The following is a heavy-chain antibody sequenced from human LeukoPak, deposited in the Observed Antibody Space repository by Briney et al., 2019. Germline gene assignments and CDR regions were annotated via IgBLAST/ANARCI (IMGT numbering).Heavy chain of an antibody. J-gene: IGHJ4*02. D-gene: IGHD1-26*01. CDR1: GGSFSDYY. CDR3: ARWEGGSYYDFDY. V-gene: IGHV4-34*01. CDR2: TKHSGSA. Sequence: SETLSLTCAVYGGSFSDYYWGWIRQSPGKGLEWIGEITSTGTTNWIGETKHSGSASYNPSLKSRVTISVDTSKNQFSLKLTSVTAADTAVYYCARWEGGSYYDFDYWGQGTLVTVSS.